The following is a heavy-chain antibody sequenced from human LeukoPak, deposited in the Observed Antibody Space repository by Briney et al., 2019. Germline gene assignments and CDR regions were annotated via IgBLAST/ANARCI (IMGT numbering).Heavy chain of an antibody. CDR2: SSSRSSTI. Sequence: GGSLRLSCAASGFTISTYSMNWVRQAPGKGLEWVSYSSSRSSTIYYADSVKGRFTVSRDNAKNSLYLQMDSLGAEDTAVYYCARLSGESTIFDYWGQGTLVTVSS. CDR3: ARLSGESTIFDY. J-gene: IGHJ4*02. CDR1: GFTISTYS. D-gene: IGHD5/OR15-5a*01. V-gene: IGHV3-48*01.